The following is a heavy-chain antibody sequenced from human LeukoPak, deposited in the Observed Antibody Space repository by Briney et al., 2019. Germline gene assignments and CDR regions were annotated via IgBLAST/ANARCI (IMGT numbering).Heavy chain of an antibody. J-gene: IGHJ4*02. D-gene: IGHD3-22*01. V-gene: IGHV3-43D*03. CDR1: GFTFDDYA. Sequence: GGSLRLSCAASGFTFDDYAMHWVRQAPGKGLEWVSLISWDGGSTYYADSVKGRFTISRDNAKNSLYLQMNSLRAEDTAVYYCARDIYYDSSGYYGSVYWGQGTLVTVSS. CDR3: ARDIYYDSSGYYGSVY. CDR2: ISWDGGST.